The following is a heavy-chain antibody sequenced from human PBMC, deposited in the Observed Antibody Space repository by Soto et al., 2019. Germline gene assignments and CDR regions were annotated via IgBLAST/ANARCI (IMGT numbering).Heavy chain of an antibody. CDR1: GFTFSSYA. CDR2: ISYDGSNK. CDR3: ARGSYYYDSSGYYYYCYGMDV. Sequence: GGSLRLSCAASGFTFSSYAMHWVRQAPGKGLEWVAVISYDGSNKYYADSVKGRFTISRDNSKNTLYLQMNSLRAEDTAVYYCARGSYYYDSSGYYYYCYGMDVWGQGTTVTVSS. J-gene: IGHJ6*02. D-gene: IGHD3-22*01. V-gene: IGHV3-30-3*01.